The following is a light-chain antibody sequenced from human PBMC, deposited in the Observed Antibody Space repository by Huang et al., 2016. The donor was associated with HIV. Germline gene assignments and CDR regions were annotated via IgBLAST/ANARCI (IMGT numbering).Light chain of an antibody. CDR1: QSVSSN. J-gene: IGKJ2*01. V-gene: IGKV3-15*01. CDR3: QQYNNWPLYT. Sequence: EIVMTQSPVTLSVSPGERATFSCRARQSVSSNLTWYQQKPGQAPRRLIYGASTRATGSPASFSGSGSGTEFTLTISSLQSEDFAVYYCQQYNNWPLYTFGQGTKLEIK. CDR2: GAS.